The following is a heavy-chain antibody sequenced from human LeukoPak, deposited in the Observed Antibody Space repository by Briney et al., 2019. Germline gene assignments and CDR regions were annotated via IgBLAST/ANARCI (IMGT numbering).Heavy chain of an antibody. CDR3: ATHTIFGVVTYAFHI. CDR2: FYLEDGER. V-gene: IGHV1-24*01. CDR1: GYTGIELW. D-gene: IGHD3-3*01. Sequence: ASVKVSCKVSGYTGIELWIHWVRLAPGTGLEWMGGFYLEDGERVYAQKFQSRVTMTEDTSTDTAYMELSSLTSEDTAVYYCATHTIFGVVTYAFHIWGRGTLVTVSS. J-gene: IGHJ3*02.